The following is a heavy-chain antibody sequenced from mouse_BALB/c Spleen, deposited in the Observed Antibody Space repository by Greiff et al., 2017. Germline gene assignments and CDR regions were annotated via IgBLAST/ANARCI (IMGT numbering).Heavy chain of an antibody. CDR1: GFSLTSYG. Sequence: VQLVESGPGLVQPSQTLSITCTVSGFSLTSYGVHWVRQSPGKGLEWLGVIWSGGSTDYNAAFISRLSISKDNSKNQVFFKMNSLQANDTTIYYCARGAAQAVAGFAYWGQGTLVTVSA. D-gene: IGHD3-2*02. CDR2: IWSGGST. CDR3: ARGAAQAVAGFAY. J-gene: IGHJ3*01. V-gene: IGHV2-2*02.